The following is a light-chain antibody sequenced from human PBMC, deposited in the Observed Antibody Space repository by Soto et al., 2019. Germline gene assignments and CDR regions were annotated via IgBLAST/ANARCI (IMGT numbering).Light chain of an antibody. CDR3: ATWDDSRNGYV. CDR2: DND. V-gene: IGLV1-44*01. CDR1: SSNIGSNT. Sequence: QSVLTQPPSASGTPGQRVTISASGSSSNIGSNTVSWYQKLPGTAPKLLIYDNDERPSGVPARFSGSKSATSASPAISSLQSEDEGDYYCATWDDSRNGYVFGPGTKLTVL. J-gene: IGLJ1*01.